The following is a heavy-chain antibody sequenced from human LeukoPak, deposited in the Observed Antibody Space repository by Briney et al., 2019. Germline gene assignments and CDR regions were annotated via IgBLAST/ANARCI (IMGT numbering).Heavy chain of an antibody. CDR3: ANDEPVQDYDILTGYGRYYYYMDV. V-gene: IGHV1-2*02. D-gene: IGHD3-9*01. CDR1: GYTFTGYY. Sequence: LRASVKVSCKASGYTFTGYYMHWVRQAPGQGLEWMGWINPNSGGTNYAQKFQGRVTMTRDTSISTAYMELSRLRSDDTAVYYCANDEPVQDYDILTGYGRYYYYMDVWGKGTTVTVSS. J-gene: IGHJ6*03. CDR2: INPNSGGT.